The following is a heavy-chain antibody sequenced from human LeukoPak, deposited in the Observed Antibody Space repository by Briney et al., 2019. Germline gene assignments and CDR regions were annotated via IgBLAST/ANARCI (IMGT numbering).Heavy chain of an antibody. CDR2: ISSSSTYI. CDR1: GFTVSSNY. J-gene: IGHJ5*02. Sequence: GGSLRLSCAASGFTVSSNYMSWVRQAPGKGLEWVSSISSSSTYIYYADSVKGRFTISRDNAKNSLYLQMNSLRAEDTAVYYCVRIPNSANFPNWFDPWGQGTLVTVSS. D-gene: IGHD2/OR15-2a*01. CDR3: VRIPNSANFPNWFDP. V-gene: IGHV3-21*01.